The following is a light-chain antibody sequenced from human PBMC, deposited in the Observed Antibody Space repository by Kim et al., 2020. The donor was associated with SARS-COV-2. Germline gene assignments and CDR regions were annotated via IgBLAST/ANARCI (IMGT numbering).Light chain of an antibody. Sequence: GQRVTISCSGSGSNIGSVTVNWYQHLPGTAPNLLIYSNNQRPSGVPDRFSGSKSGTSASLAISGLQSEDEADYYCAAWDDSLNDYVFGTGTKVTVL. V-gene: IGLV1-44*01. CDR2: SNN. J-gene: IGLJ1*01. CDR1: GSNIGSVT. CDR3: AAWDDSLNDYV.